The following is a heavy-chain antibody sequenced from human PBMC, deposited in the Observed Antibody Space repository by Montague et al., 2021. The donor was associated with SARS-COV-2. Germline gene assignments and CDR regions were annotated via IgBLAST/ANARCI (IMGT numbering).Heavy chain of an antibody. CDR1: GGSVSSSPYY. D-gene: IGHD3-10*01. CDR3: ASSYYYGSGTYVYNYYVDV. J-gene: IGHJ6*03. Sequence: SETLSLTCTVSGGSVSSSPYYWGWIRQPPGRGLEWVGSISYSGRTYFSPSLKSRLTISVDSPENQFSLRLSSVTAADTAVYYCASSYYYGSGTYVYNYYVDVWGKGTTVTVSS. CDR2: ISYSGRT. V-gene: IGHV4-39*01.